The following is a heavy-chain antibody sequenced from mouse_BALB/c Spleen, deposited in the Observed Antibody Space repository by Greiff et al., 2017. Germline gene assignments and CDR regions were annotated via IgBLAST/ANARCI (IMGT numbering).Heavy chain of an antibody. CDR3: ARGGGLRGYYAMDY. D-gene: IGHD2-4*01. CDR2: ISYDGSN. CDR1: GYSITSGYY. J-gene: IGHJ4*01. Sequence: DVQLQESGPGLVKPSQSLSLTCSVTGYSITSGYYWNWIRQFPGNKLEWMGYISYDGSNNYNPSLKNRISITRDTSKNQFFLKLNSVTTEDTATYYCARGGGLRGYYAMDYWGQGTSVTVSS. V-gene: IGHV3-6*02.